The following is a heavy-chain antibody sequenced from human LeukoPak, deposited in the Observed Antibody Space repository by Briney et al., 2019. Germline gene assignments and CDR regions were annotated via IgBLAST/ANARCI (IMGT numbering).Heavy chain of an antibody. CDR1: GGSISSYY. Sequence: SETLSLTCTVSGGSISSYYWSWIRQPPGKGLEWIGYIYYSGSTNYNPSLKSRVTISVDTSKNQFSLKLSSVTAADTAVYYCARGPYCSSTSCYTPFDYWGQGTLVTVSS. CDR2: IYYSGST. V-gene: IGHV4-59*01. J-gene: IGHJ4*02. D-gene: IGHD2-2*02. CDR3: ARGPYCSSTSCYTPFDY.